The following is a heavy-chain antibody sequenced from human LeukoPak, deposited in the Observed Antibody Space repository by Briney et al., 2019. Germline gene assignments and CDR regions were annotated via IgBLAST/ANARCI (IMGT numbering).Heavy chain of an antibody. D-gene: IGHD2-15*01. CDR3: ARRYCSNGSCKGAFDT. CDR2: IGTAGYT. Sequence: PGGSLRLSCAASVFTFSTYDMHGVRQATGKGPEGVSGIGTAGYTYYARSVKGRVTIYREKAKNSLYLHVNRLRAGETAVHYCARRYCSNGSCKGAFDTWGHGTMVTVSS. CDR1: VFTFSTYD. J-gene: IGHJ3*02. V-gene: IGHV3-13*04.